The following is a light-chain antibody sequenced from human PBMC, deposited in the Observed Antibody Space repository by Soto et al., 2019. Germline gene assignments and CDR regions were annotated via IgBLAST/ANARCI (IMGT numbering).Light chain of an antibody. CDR2: GAS. Sequence: ETLLTQSPGTLSLSPGERVTLSCRASQSVCSRCFAWYQQKPGQSPRLLIYGASTRATGIPDRFSGSGSGTHFTLTTSTLDPDDFAVYCCQHYGTTPWTFGQGTKVEIK. J-gene: IGKJ1*01. CDR3: QHYGTTPWT. CDR1: QSVCSRC. V-gene: IGKV3-20*01.